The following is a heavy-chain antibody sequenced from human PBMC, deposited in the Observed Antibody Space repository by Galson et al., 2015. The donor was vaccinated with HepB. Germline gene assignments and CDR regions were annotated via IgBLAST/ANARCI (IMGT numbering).Heavy chain of an antibody. V-gene: IGHV3-48*03. CDR2: ISSSGSTI. Sequence: SLRLSCAASGSTFSSYEMNWVRQAPGKGLEWVSYISSSGSTIYYADSVKGRFTISRDNAKNSLYLQMNSLRAEDTAVYYCARGRRGWFDPWGQGTLVTVSS. CDR1: GSTFSSYE. CDR3: ARGRRGWFDP. J-gene: IGHJ5*02.